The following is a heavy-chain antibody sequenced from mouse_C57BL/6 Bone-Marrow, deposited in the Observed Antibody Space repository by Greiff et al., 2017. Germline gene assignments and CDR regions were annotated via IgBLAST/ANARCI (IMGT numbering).Heavy chain of an antibody. J-gene: IGHJ4*01. CDR2: INPNNGGT. CDR3: AREGGSSGYYYAMDY. V-gene: IGHV1-26*01. D-gene: IGHD1-1*01. Sequence: VQLQQSGPELVKPGASVKISCKASGYTFTDYYMNWVKQSHGKSLEWIGAINPNNGGTSYNQKFKCKATLTVDQSSSTAYMELRSLTSEDSAVYYCAREGGSSGYYYAMDYWGQGTSVTVSS. CDR1: GYTFTDYY.